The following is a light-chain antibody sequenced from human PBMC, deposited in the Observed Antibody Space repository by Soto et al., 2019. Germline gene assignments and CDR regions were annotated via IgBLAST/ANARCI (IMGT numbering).Light chain of an antibody. CDR3: SSYTSSSFYYV. J-gene: IGLJ1*01. CDR1: SSDVGGYDF. CDR2: GVN. V-gene: IGLV2-14*01. Sequence: QSVLTQPASVSGSPGQSITISCTGTSSDVGGYDFVSWLQLHPGKAPKLMIYGVNNRPSGVSNRFSGSKSGNTASLTISGLQAEDESDYYCSSYTSSSFYYVFGTGTKVTVL.